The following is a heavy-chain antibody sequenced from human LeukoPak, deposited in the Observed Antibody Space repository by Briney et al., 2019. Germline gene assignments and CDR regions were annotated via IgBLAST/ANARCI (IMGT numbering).Heavy chain of an antibody. CDR2: IYPGDSDI. CDR1: GYSFTSYW. V-gene: IGHV5-51*01. D-gene: IGHD3-3*01. Sequence: GESLKISCKGSGYSFTSYWIGWVRQMPGKGLEWMGIIYPGDSDIRYSPSFQGQVTISADKSISTAYLQWSSLKASDTAMYYCARGPPAVSYDFWSDEPHYYYYYMDVWGKGTTVTVPS. CDR3: ARGPPAVSYDFWSDEPHYYYYYMDV. J-gene: IGHJ6*03.